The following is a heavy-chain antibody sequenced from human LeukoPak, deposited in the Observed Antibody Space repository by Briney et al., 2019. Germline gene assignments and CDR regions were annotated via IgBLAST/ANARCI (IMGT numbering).Heavy chain of an antibody. CDR3: ASSSNGWYYFDY. CDR1: GFTFSSYA. D-gene: IGHD6-19*01. V-gene: IGHV3-30*04. J-gene: IGHJ4*02. CDR2: ISYDGSNK. Sequence: GGSLRLSCAASGFTFSSYAMHWVRQAPGKGLEWVAFISYDGSNKYYADSVKGRFTISRDNSKNTLYLLMNSLRAEDTAVYYCASSSNGWYYFDYWGQGTLVTVSS.